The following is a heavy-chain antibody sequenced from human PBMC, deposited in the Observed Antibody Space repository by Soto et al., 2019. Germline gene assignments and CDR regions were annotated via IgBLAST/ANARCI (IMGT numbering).Heavy chain of an antibody. V-gene: IGHV1-69*13. CDR3: ASVPSIAARRQFDY. CDR2: IIPIFGTA. D-gene: IGHD6-6*01. CDR1: GGTFSSYA. J-gene: IGHJ4*02. Sequence: WASVKVSCKASGGTFSSYAISWVRQAPGQGLEWMGGIIPIFGTANYAQKFQGRVTITADESTSTAYMELSSLRSEDTAVYYCASVPSIAARRQFDYWGQGTLVTVSS.